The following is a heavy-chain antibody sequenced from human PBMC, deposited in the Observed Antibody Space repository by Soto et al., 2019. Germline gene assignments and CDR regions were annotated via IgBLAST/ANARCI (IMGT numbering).Heavy chain of an antibody. J-gene: IGHJ6*03. D-gene: IGHD2-15*01. CDR3: ARVVRGYCSGGSCYGGSYYYYMDV. CDR1: GFTFSSYD. CDR2: IGTAGDT. Sequence: EVQLVESGGGLVQPGGSLRLSCAASGFTFSSYDMHWVRQATGKGLEWVSAIGTAGDTYYPGSVKGRFTISRENAKNSLYIQMNSLRAGDTAVYYCARVVRGYCSGGSCYGGSYYYYMDVWGKGTTVTVSS. V-gene: IGHV3-13*01.